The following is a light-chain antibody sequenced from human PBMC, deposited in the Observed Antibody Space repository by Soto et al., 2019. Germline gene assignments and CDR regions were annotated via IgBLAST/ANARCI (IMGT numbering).Light chain of an antibody. Sequence: DIQMTQSPSSLSASVGDRFTITCLASQSISSYLNWYQQKPGKAPKLLIYAASSLQSGVPSRFSGSGSGTDFTLTISSLQPEDFATYYCQQSYSTPWTFGQGTRLEI. CDR3: QQSYSTPWT. CDR1: QSISSY. CDR2: AAS. V-gene: IGKV1-39*01. J-gene: IGKJ5*01.